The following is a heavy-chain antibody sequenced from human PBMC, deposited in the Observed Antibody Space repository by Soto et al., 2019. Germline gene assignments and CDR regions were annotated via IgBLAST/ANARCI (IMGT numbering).Heavy chain of an antibody. CDR1: GGSISSYY. V-gene: IGHV4-59*08. J-gene: IGHJ4*02. D-gene: IGHD3-22*01. CDR2: IYYSGST. CDR3: ARRILYYDRSFYFDY. Sequence: SETLSLTCTVSGGSISSYYWSWIRQPPGKGLEWIGSIYYSGSTYYNPSLKSRVTISVDTSKNQFSLKLSSVTAADTAMYYCARRILYYDRSFYFDYWGQGTLVTVSS.